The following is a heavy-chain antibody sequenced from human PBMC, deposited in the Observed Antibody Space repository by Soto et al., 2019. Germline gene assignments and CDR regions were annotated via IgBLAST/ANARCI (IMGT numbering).Heavy chain of an antibody. CDR2: INHSGST. J-gene: IGHJ4*02. V-gene: IGHV4-34*01. Sequence: SETLSLTCAVYGGSFSGYYWSWIRQPPGKGLEWIGEINHSGSTNYNPSLKSRVTISVDTSKNQFSLKLSSVTAADTAVYYCARGKRRFLEPFDYWGQGTLVTVSS. CDR3: ARGKRRFLEPFDY. CDR1: GGSFSGYY. D-gene: IGHD3-3*01.